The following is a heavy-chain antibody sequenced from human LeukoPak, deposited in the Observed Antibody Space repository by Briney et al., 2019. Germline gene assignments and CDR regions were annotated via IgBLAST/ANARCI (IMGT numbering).Heavy chain of an antibody. V-gene: IGHV3-21*01. CDR3: ARDLYTYYYDSSGYAGY. CDR2: ISSGSSYI. D-gene: IGHD3-22*01. CDR1: GFTFSSYS. J-gene: IGHJ4*02. Sequence: GGSLRLSCAASGFTFSSYSMNWVRQAPGKGLEWVSSISSGSSYIYYADSVKGRFTISRDNAKNSLYLQMNSLRAEDTAVYYRARDLYTYYYDSSGYAGYWGQGTLVTVSS.